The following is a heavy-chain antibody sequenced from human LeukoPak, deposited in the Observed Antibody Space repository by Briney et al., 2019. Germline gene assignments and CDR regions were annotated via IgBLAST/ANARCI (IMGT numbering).Heavy chain of an antibody. CDR1: GYTFTGYY. V-gene: IGHV1-2*02. Sequence: ASVKVSCKASGYTFTGYYMHWVRQAPGQGLEWMGWINANHGGTNYAQQFQGRVTMTRDTSISTAYMELSRLRSDDAAVYYCARHRDFDSTGYYYPLFDYWGQGTLVTVSS. J-gene: IGHJ4*02. CDR3: ARHRDFDSTGYYYPLFDY. D-gene: IGHD3-22*01. CDR2: INANHGGT.